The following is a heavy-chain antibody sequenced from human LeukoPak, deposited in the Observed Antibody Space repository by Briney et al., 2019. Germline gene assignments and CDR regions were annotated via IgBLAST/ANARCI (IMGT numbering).Heavy chain of an antibody. Sequence: PGGSLRLSCAASGFTFSNYDIHWVRQAPGKGLEWVAVISYDGSNIYYADSVKGRFTISRDNSKNTLYLQMNSLRAEDTAVYYCAKGGLMMCARPAYFDYWGQGTLVTVSS. CDR1: GFTFSNYD. V-gene: IGHV3-30*18. CDR3: AKGGLMMCARPAYFDY. CDR2: ISYDGSNI. D-gene: IGHD2-8*01. J-gene: IGHJ4*02.